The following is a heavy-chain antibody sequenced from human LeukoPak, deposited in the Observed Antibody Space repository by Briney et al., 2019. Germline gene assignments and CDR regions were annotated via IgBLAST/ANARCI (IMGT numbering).Heavy chain of an antibody. CDR1: GFTVSSNY. CDR2: IYSGGST. CDR3: ARDTSRIYYYYGMDV. Sequence: GGSLRLSCAASGFTVSSNYMSWVRQAPGKGLEWGSGIYSGGSTYYADSVKGRFTFYRDNSKNTLYLQMNSLRAEDTAVYYCARDTSRIYYYYGMDVWGQGTTVTVSS. V-gene: IGHV3-66*01. J-gene: IGHJ6*02.